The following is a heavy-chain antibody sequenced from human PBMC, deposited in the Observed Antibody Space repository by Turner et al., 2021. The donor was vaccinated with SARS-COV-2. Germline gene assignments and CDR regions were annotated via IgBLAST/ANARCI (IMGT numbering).Heavy chain of an antibody. CDR1: GGTFSSYA. J-gene: IGHJ5*02. CDR2: IIPILGIA. Sequence: QVQLVQSGAEEKKPGYSVKVPCKAHGGTFSSYAIRWVRQAPGQGLEWMGRIIPILGIANYAQKCQGRVTITADKSTSTAYMELSSLISEDTAVYYCAGLYQVIAAAAISWFDPWGQGTLVTVSS. V-gene: IGHV1-69*04. D-gene: IGHD6-13*01. CDR3: AGLYQVIAAAAISWFDP.